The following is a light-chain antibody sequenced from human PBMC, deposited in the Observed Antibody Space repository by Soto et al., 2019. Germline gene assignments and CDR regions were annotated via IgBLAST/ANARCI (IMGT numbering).Light chain of an antibody. CDR2: DAS. CDR1: QSVSSF. Sequence: EIVLTQSPATLSLSPGERATLSCRASQSVSSFLAWYQQKPGQAPRLLIYDASNRATGIPARFSGSGSGTDFTLTISSLEPEDFAVYFYQPRGNLLTFGGATKVEIK. J-gene: IGKJ4*01. V-gene: IGKV3-11*01. CDR3: QPRGNLLT.